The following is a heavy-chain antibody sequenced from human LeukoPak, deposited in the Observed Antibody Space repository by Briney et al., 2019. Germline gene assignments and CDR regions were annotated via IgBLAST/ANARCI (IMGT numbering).Heavy chain of an antibody. Sequence: GGFLRLSCAVSGFPFSIYEMNWVRQAPGKGLEWVSYISSSGGTRYYADSVKGRFTISRDNAKNSLYLQMNSLRAEDTAVYYCATLTVASSFDYWGQGALVTVSS. CDR2: ISSSGGTR. J-gene: IGHJ4*02. D-gene: IGHD6-19*01. CDR1: GFPFSIYE. V-gene: IGHV3-48*03. CDR3: ATLTVASSFDY.